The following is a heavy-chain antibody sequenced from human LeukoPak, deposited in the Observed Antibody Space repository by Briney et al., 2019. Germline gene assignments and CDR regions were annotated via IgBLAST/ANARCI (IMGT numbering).Heavy chain of an antibody. D-gene: IGHD3-10*01. CDR1: GFTFSSYA. CDR3: AKGRGFGSDYYYYGMDV. CDR2: ISGSGGST. J-gene: IGHJ6*02. Sequence: GGSLRLSCAASGFTFSSYAMSWVRQAPGKGLEWVSAISGSGGSTYYADSVKGRFTISRDNSKNTLYLQMNSLRAEDTAVYYCAKGRGFGSDYYYYGMDVWGQGTTVTASS. V-gene: IGHV3-23*01.